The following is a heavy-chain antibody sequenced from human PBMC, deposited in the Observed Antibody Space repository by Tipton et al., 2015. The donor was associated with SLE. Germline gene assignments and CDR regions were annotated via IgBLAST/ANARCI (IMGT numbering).Heavy chain of an antibody. J-gene: IGHJ6*03. D-gene: IGHD6-13*01. CDR2: IYFPGRT. CDR1: GGSISSGGYY. CDR3: ARDFRAVAGRFFYYYMDV. Sequence: TLSLTCTVSGGSISSGGYYWTWIRQHPGKGLEWIGRIYFPGRTYYNPSVTSRVTIALDTSKNEFSLEMTSVTTADTGVYYCARDFRAVAGRFFYYYMDVWGKGTTVTV. V-gene: IGHV4-31*03.